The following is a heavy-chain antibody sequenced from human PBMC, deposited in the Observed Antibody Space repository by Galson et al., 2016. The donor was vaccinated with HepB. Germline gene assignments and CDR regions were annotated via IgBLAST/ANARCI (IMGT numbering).Heavy chain of an antibody. CDR1: GFTFSTYG. CDR2: IWHDGSNK. Sequence: SLRLSCAASGFTFSTYGMHWVRQAPGKGLEWVAVIWHDGSNKYYADSVKGRFTISRDSSTLYLQMNSLRAEDTAVYFCARERFCSSATCYVGDAFHIGGQGTMVTVSS. CDR3: ARERFCSSATCYVGDAFHI. J-gene: IGHJ3*02. D-gene: IGHD2-2*01. V-gene: IGHV3-33*01.